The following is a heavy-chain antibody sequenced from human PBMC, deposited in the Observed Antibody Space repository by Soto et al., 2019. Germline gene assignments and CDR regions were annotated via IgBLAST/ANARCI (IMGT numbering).Heavy chain of an antibody. CDR3: ARVAQCSRTSCSYYYYSGMDV. CDR2: ISAYNGNT. D-gene: IGHD2-2*01. J-gene: IGHJ6*02. CDR1: GYTFTSYG. V-gene: IGHV1-18*01. Sequence: QVQLVQSGAEVKKPGASVKVSCKASGYTFTSYGISWVRQAPGQGLEWRGWISAYNGNTNYAQKLQGRVTMTTHPSRGTAYMEMRSLRSDDTAGYYCARVAQCSRTSCSYYYYSGMDVWGQGTTVTVSS.